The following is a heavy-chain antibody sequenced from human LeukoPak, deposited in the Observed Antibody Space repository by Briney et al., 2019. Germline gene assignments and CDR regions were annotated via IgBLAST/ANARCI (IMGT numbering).Heavy chain of an antibody. CDR1: GGSFSGYY. Sequence: PSETLSLTCAVYGGSFSGYYWSWIRQPPGKGLEWIGEINHSGSTNYNPSLKSRVTISVDTSKNQFSLKLSSVTAADTAVYYCARGGENYGVYNWFDPWGQGTLVTVSS. CDR3: ARGGENYGVYNWFDP. V-gene: IGHV4-34*01. D-gene: IGHD1-7*01. CDR2: INHSGST. J-gene: IGHJ5*02.